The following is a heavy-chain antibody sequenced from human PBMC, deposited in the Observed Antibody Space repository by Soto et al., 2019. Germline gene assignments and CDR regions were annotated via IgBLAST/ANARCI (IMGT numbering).Heavy chain of an antibody. D-gene: IGHD2-2*01. CDR2: INPNGTYT. CDR1: GYTFTSNY. V-gene: IGHV1-46*01. J-gene: IGHJ4*02. CDR3: AREGPVLAKMFDY. Sequence: QVQLVQSGAEVKKPGASVKVSCKASGYTFTSNYMHWVRQAPGQGLEWMGEINPNGTYTDSAQRFQGRLTMTRDTSTSTVYMELSSLTSDDTAVYYCAREGPVLAKMFDYWGQGTLVTVSS.